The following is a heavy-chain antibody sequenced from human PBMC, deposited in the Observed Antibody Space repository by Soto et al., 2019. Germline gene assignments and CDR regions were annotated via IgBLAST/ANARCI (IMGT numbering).Heavy chain of an antibody. CDR2: ISAYNGNT. CDR1: GYTFTSYG. J-gene: IGHJ4*02. D-gene: IGHD3-16*02. Sequence: QVQLVQAGAEVKKPGASVKVSCKASGYTFTSYGISWVRQAPGQGLEWMGWISAYNGNTNYAQKLQGRVTMTTETSTSTAYMELRSLISDDTGVYYCAPSLAPKINDYWGQGTRTTVPS. CDR3: APSLAPKINDY. V-gene: IGHV1-18*01.